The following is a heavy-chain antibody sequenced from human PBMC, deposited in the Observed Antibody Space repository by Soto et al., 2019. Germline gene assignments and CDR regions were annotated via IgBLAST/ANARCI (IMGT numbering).Heavy chain of an antibody. D-gene: IGHD5-18*01. V-gene: IGHV4-59*08. CDR3: ARHRSSYGVYYFDY. CDR1: GGSISNYY. J-gene: IGHJ4*02. Sequence: SETLSLTCIVSGGSISNYYWSWIRQPPGKGLEWIGYIYYSGSTNYNPSLTSRVTISVDTSKNQFSLKLSSVTAADTAVYYCARHRSSYGVYYFDYWGQGTLVTVSS. CDR2: IYYSGST.